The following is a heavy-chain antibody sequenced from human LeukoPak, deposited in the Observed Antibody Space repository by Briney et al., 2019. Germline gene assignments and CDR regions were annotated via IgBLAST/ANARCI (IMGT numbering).Heavy chain of an antibody. D-gene: IGHD6-13*01. CDR3: AKEGLGSWHKSPQPGPNGMDV. CDR2: IRYDGSNK. V-gene: IGHV3-30*02. J-gene: IGHJ6*02. Sequence: PGGSLRLSCAASGFTFSSYGMHWVRQAPGKGLEWVAFIRYDGSNKYYADSVKGRFTISRDNSKNTLYLQMNSLRAEDTAVYYCAKEGLGSWHKSPQPGPNGMDVWGQGTTVTVSS. CDR1: GFTFSSYG.